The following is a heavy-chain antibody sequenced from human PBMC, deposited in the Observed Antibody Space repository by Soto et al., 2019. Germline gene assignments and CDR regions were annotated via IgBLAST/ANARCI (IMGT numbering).Heavy chain of an antibody. J-gene: IGHJ4*02. CDR1: GYTFTSYG. D-gene: IGHD6-13*01. V-gene: IGHV1-18*01. CDR3: ARDLAAGMIDY. CDR2: ISAYSGNT. Sequence: QVQLVQSGAEVKKPGASVKVSCKASGYTFTSYGISWVRQAPGQGLEWMGWISAYSGNTHYAQKVQGRVTMTTGPSTSTAYMELRSLRSDGTAVYYCARDLAAGMIDYWGQGTLVTVSS.